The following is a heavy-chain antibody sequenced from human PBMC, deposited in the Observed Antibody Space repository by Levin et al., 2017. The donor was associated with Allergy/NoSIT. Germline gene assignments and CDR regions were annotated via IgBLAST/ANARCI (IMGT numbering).Heavy chain of an antibody. CDR1: GFTFSDYS. Sequence: GGSLRLSCAASGFTFSDYSMSWVRQAPGKGLEWVANIKEDVSEKYYVDSVKGRFTISRDNAKNSLYLQMNNLRAEDTAVYYCASALESWCRVWDYWDQRSLVTVSS. CDR2: IKEDVSEK. V-gene: IGHV3-7*03. J-gene: IGHJ4*02. CDR3: ASALESWCRVWDY. D-gene: IGHD2-8*01.